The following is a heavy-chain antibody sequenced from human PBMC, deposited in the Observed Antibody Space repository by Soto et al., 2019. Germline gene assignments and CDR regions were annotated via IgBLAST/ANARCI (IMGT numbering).Heavy chain of an antibody. Sequence: GGSLRLSCAASGFTFSSYWMSWVRQAPGKGLEWVANIKQDGSEKYYVDSVKGRFTISRDNAKNSLYLQMNSLRAEDTAVYYCARDKMVRGVKQTPSTYWGQGTLVTVSS. CDR2: IKQDGSEK. J-gene: IGHJ4*02. D-gene: IGHD3-10*01. CDR3: ARDKMVRGVKQTPSTY. V-gene: IGHV3-7*01. CDR1: GFTFSSYW.